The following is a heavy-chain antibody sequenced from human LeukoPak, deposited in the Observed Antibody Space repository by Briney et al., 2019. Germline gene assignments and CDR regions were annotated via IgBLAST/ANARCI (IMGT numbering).Heavy chain of an antibody. D-gene: IGHD2-2*01. CDR3: AKDSTPYYYYYGMDV. J-gene: IGHJ6*02. V-gene: IGHV3-23*01. Sequence: GGSLRLSCAASGFTFSSSAMSWVRQAPGKGLEWVSAISNNGGYTYYADSVQGRFTISRDNSKNTLCLQMNSLRAEDTAVYYCAKDSTPYYYYYGMDVWGQGTTVTVSS. CDR2: ISNNGGYT. CDR1: GFTFSSSA.